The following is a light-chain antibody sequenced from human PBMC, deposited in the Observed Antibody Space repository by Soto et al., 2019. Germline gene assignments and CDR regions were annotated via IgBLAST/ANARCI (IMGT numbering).Light chain of an antibody. V-gene: IGKV1-33*01. Sequence: DIQMTQSPSSLSASVGDRVTIACQTSHAVSGNLNWFQQKPGEAPKLLIYDASNLERGVPSRFSGSGSGTDFTLTISSLQPEYVATYYCQQYSSMLSFGGGTEVDLK. CDR2: DAS. CDR3: QQYSSMLS. J-gene: IGKJ4*01. CDR1: HAVSGN.